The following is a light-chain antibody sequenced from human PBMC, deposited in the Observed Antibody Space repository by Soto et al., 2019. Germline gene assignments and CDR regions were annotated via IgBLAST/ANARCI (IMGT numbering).Light chain of an antibody. CDR3: QQDASAPHT. V-gene: IGKV3-20*01. Sequence: EVVLAQSPGTLSLSPGERATLSCRASKSVSSSQLAWFQQKPGQAPRPLIYAASWRAAGIPDRFSGSGSGTDVTLTISRLEPADFAVYYCQQDASAPHTFGGGTKVEIK. CDR1: KSVSSSQ. CDR2: AAS. J-gene: IGKJ4*01.